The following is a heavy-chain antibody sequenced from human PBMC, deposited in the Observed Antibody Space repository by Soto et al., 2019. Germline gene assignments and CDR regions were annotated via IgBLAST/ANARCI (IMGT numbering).Heavy chain of an antibody. CDR3: AKDGDSSRRSDY. D-gene: IGHD6-13*01. CDR2: ISGSGGST. CDR1: GFTFSSYA. V-gene: IGHV3-23*01. Sequence: EVQLLESGGGLVQPGGSLRLSCAASGFTFSSYAMSWVRQAPGKGLEWVSAISGSGGSTYYADSVKGRFTISRDNSKNTLYLQMNSLRAEETAVYYCAKDGDSSRRSDYWGQGTLVTVSS. J-gene: IGHJ4*02.